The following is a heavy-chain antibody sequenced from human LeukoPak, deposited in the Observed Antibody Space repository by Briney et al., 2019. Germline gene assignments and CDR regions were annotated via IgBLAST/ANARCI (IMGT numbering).Heavy chain of an antibody. CDR1: GCTFSSHW. V-gene: IGHV3-7*01. J-gene: IGHJ4*02. CDR3: ARVKMGFAIFDY. CDR2: IYQDGSEK. Sequence: GGSLRLTCASSGCTFSSHWMNWVRQAPGKGLEWVANIYQDGSEKYYLDSVKARLTIYRDKGKNSMFLQMNSLRSEDTAVYYCARVKMGFAIFDYWGQGTLVTVSS. D-gene: IGHD2-8*01.